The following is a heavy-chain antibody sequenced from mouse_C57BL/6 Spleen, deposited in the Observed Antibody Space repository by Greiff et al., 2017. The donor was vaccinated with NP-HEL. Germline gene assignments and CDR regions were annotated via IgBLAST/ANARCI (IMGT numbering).Heavy chain of an antibody. CDR1: GFTFSSYA. V-gene: IGHV5-4*01. CDR2: ISDGGSYT. Sequence: EVKLMESGGGLVKPGGSLKLSCAASGFTFSSYAMSWVRQTPEKRLEWVATISDGGSYTYYPDNVKGRFTLSRDNARNNLYLQRSHLKSEDTAMYYCAREGAWFAYWGQGTLVTVSA. CDR3: AREGAWFAY. J-gene: IGHJ3*01.